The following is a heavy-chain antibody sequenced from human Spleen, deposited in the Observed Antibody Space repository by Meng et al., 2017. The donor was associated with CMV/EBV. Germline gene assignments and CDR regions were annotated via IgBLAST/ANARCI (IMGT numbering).Heavy chain of an antibody. J-gene: IGHJ4*02. D-gene: IGHD3-22*01. CDR2: ITEDGSEI. CDR1: GFTFSTYW. Sequence: GESLKISCAASGFTFSTYWMNWVRQAPGKGLEWVANITEDGSEIYYVDSVKGRFTISRDNAKNSLYLQMNSLRAEDTAVYYCARDRLIYYDSSGIPTYFDYWGQGTLVTV. CDR3: ARDRLIYYDSSGIPTYFDY. V-gene: IGHV3-7*01.